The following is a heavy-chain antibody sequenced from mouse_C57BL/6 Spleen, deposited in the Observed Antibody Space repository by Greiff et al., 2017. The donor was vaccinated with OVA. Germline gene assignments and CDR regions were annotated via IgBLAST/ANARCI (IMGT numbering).Heavy chain of an antibody. Sequence: QVQLQQSGAELVKPGASVKISCKASGYAFSSYWMNWVKRRPGKGLEWIGQIYPGDGDTNYNGKFKGKATLTADKSSSTAYMQLSSLTSEDSAVYFCAPFITTVVVDFDYWGQGTTLTVSS. J-gene: IGHJ2*01. V-gene: IGHV1-80*01. D-gene: IGHD1-1*01. CDR2: IYPGDGDT. CDR1: GYAFSSYW. CDR3: APFITTVVVDFDY.